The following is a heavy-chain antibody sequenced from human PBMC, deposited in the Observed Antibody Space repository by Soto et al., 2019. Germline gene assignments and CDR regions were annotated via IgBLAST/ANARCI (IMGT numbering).Heavy chain of an antibody. D-gene: IGHD2-15*01. V-gene: IGHV5-10-1*01. J-gene: IGHJ4*02. CDR2: IDPSDSYT. CDR1: GYSFSTYW. CDR3: ASGKGIGDFDY. Sequence: GESLKISCKGSGYSFSTYWISWVRQMPGKGLEWMGRIDPSDSYTNYSPSFQGHVTISADKSISTAYLQWSSLKASDTAMYYCASGKGIGDFDYWGQGTLVTVSS.